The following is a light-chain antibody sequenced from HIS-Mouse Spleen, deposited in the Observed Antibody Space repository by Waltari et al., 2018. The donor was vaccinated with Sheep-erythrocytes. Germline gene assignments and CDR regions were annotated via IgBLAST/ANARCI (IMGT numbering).Light chain of an antibody. V-gene: IGLV2-11*01. CDR1: SSDVGCYNY. J-gene: IGLJ3*02. Sequence: QSALTQPRSVSGSPGQSVTISCTGTSSDVGCYNYVSWYQQHPGKAPKLMIYDVSKRPSGVPDRFSGSKSGNTASLTISGLQAEDEADYYCCSYAGSSTPWVFGGGTKLTVL. CDR3: CSYAGSSTPWV. CDR2: DVS.